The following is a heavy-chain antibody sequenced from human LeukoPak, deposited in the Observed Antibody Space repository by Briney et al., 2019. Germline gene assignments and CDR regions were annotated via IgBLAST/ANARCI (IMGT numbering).Heavy chain of an antibody. D-gene: IGHD1-26*01. J-gene: IGHJ4*02. V-gene: IGHV3-48*01. CDR2: ISYSSSII. CDR3: VRTSGSLDY. CDR1: GFTLSNYN. Sequence: GGSLRLSCAASGFTLSNYNMNWVRQAPGKGLEWVSYISYSSSIIYYADSVKGRFSISRDNSKNTLYLQMGSLRAEDMAVYYCVRTSGSLDYWGQGTLVTVSS.